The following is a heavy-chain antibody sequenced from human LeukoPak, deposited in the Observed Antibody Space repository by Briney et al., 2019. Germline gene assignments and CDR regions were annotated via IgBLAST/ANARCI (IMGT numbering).Heavy chain of an antibody. CDR2: IIPIFGTA. D-gene: IGHD5-18*01. CDR3: ASGVYSYGYFDY. J-gene: IGHJ4*02. Sequence: SVKVSCKASGGTFSSYAISWVRQAPGQRLEWMGGIIPIFGTANYAQKFQGRVTITADESTSTAYMELSSLRSEDTAVYYCASGVYSYGYFDYWGQGTLVTVSS. V-gene: IGHV1-69*13. CDR1: GGTFSSYA.